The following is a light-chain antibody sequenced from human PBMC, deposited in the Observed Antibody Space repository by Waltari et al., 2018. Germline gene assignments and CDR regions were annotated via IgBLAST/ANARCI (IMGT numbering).Light chain of an antibody. V-gene: IGLV2-14*03. CDR1: IRDVGGYNL. CDR3: NSYTSANTLL. CDR2: DVD. Sequence: QSALTQPASVSASPGQSIPIFCTGTIRDVGGYNLVSWYQQYPGKAPQLILYDVDNRPSGISSRFSGSKSGNTASLTISGLQPEDEADYYCNSYTSANTLLFGGGTRLTVL. J-gene: IGLJ2*01.